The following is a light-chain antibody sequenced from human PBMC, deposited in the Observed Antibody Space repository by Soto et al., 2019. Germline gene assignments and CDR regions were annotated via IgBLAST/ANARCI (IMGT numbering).Light chain of an antibody. CDR3: CSYGGSYTWV. Sequence: QSVLTQPRSVSGSPGQSVTISCTGTSSDVGAYDYVSWYQQHPGKVPKLMIYDVTKRPSGVPDRFSGSKSGSAASLTISGLRVEDEADYFCCSYGGSYTWVFGGGTKLTVL. CDR2: DVT. CDR1: SSDVGAYDY. V-gene: IGLV2-11*01. J-gene: IGLJ3*02.